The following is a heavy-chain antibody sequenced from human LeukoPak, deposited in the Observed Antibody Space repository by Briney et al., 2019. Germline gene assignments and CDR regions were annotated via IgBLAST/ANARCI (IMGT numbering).Heavy chain of an antibody. Sequence: SETLSLTCAVSGYSISSGYYWGWIRHPPGRGLEWIGSIYHSGSTYYNPSLKSRVTISVDTSKNQFSLKLSSVTAADTAVYYCARLSTSRPIGWFDPWGQGTLVTVSS. V-gene: IGHV4-38-2*01. J-gene: IGHJ5*02. CDR1: GYSISSGYY. CDR3: ARLSTSRPIGWFDP. D-gene: IGHD2-2*01. CDR2: IYHSGST.